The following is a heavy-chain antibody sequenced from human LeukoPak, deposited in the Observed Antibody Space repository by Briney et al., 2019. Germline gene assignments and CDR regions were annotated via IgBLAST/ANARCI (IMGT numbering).Heavy chain of an antibody. Sequence: GASVKLSCNAAGYTVTSYGTGWVRQAPGQGLEWMGWISAYNGKTNYAQKLQGRVTITPDTPTSTAYMELRRLRSDDTAVYYCAREFLYWGQRTLVTVSS. CDR1: GYTVTSYG. CDR3: AREFLY. CDR2: ISAYNGKT. V-gene: IGHV1-18*04. J-gene: IGHJ4*02.